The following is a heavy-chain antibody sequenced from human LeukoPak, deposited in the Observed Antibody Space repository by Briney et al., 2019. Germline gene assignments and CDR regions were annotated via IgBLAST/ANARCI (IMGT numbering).Heavy chain of an antibody. Sequence: GASVKVSCKASGYTFTSYDINWVRQAPGQGLEWMGGIIPIFGTANYAQKFQGRVTITADESTSTAYMELSSLRSEDTAVYYCAKRPPGYSSSLALVYWGQGTLVTVSS. J-gene: IGHJ4*02. D-gene: IGHD6-13*01. CDR1: GYTFTSYD. V-gene: IGHV1-69*13. CDR2: IIPIFGTA. CDR3: AKRPPGYSSSLALVY.